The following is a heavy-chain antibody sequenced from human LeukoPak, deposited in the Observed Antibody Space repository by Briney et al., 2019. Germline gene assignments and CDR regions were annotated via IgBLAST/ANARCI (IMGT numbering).Heavy chain of an antibody. V-gene: IGHV1-18*01. D-gene: IGHD2-8*01. CDR1: GYTFTSYG. CDR2: ISAYNGNI. CDR3: ARVDEVYCTNGVCYTYYFDY. Sequence: ASVKVSCKASGYTFTSYGISWVRQAPGQGLEWMGWISAYNGNINYAQKLQGRVTMTTDTSTSTAYMELRSLRSDDTAVYYCARVDEVYCTNGVCYTYYFDYWGQGTLVTVSS. J-gene: IGHJ4*02.